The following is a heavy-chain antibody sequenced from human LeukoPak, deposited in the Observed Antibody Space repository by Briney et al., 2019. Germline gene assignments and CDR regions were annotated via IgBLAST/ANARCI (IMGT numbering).Heavy chain of an antibody. J-gene: IGHJ6*02. CDR1: GGTFSSYT. CDR2: IIPILGIA. D-gene: IGHD6-6*01. CDR3: ATEYSNSSGLGLSELLYYYYGMDV. V-gene: IGHV1-69*02. Sequence: GSSVKVSCKASGGTFSSYTISWERQAPGQGLEWMGGIIPILGIANYAQKFQGRVTITADKSTSTAYMELSSLRSEDTAVYYCATEYSNSSGLGLSELLYYYYGMDVWGQGTTVTVSS.